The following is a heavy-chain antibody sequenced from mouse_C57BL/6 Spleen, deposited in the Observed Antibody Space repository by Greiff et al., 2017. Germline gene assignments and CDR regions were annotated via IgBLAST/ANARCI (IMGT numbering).Heavy chain of an antibody. D-gene: IGHD2-5*01. CDR2: INYDGSST. CDR3: AREGDSNDFDY. Sequence: EVKLMESEGGLVQPGSSMKLSCTASGFTFSDYYMAWVRQVPEKGLEWVANINYDGSSTYYLDSLKSRFIISRDNAKNILYLQMSSLKSEDTATYYCAREGDSNDFDYWGQGTTLTVSS. V-gene: IGHV5-16*01. J-gene: IGHJ2*01. CDR1: GFTFSDYY.